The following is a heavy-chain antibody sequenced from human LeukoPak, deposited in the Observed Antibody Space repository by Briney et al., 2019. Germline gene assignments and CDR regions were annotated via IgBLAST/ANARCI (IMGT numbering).Heavy chain of an antibody. CDR3: ASDFDYGKMCWYFDL. CDR2: ISGSGGST. V-gene: IGHV3-23*01. Sequence: GGSLRLSCAASGFTFSSYAMSWVRQAPGKGLEWVSDISGSGGSTYYADSVKGRFTISRDNSKNTLYLQMNSLRAEATAVYYCASDFDYGKMCWYFDLWGRGTLVTVSS. D-gene: IGHD4-17*01. J-gene: IGHJ2*01. CDR1: GFTFSSYA.